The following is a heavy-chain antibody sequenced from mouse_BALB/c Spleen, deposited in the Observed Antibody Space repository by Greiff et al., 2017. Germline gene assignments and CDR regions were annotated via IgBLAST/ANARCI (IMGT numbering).Heavy chain of an antibody. J-gene: IGHJ3*01. Sequence: EVKVEESGGGLVKPGGSLKLSCAASGFTFSSYAMSWVRQSPEKRLEWVAEISSGGSYTYYPDTVTGRFTISRDNAKNTLYLEMSSLRSEDTAMYYCARDSLWFAYWGQGTLVTVSA. CDR3: ARDSLWFAY. CDR1: GFTFSSYA. CDR2: ISSGGSYT. V-gene: IGHV5-9-4*01.